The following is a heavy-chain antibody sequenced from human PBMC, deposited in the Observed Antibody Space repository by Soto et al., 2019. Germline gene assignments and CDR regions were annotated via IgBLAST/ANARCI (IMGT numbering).Heavy chain of an antibody. Sequence: QVQLQESGPGLVKPSETLSLTCTVSGGSISSYYWSWIRQPPGKGLEWIGYIYYSGSTNYNPSLKSRVTISVYTSKNQFSLKLSSVTAADTAVYYCARARSTAWYFDLWGRGTLVTVSS. D-gene: IGHD2-21*02. CDR2: IYYSGST. J-gene: IGHJ2*01. CDR1: GGSISSYY. CDR3: ARARSTAWYFDL. V-gene: IGHV4-59*01.